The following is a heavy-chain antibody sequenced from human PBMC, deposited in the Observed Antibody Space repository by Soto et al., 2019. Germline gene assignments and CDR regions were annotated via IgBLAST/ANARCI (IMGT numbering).Heavy chain of an antibody. Sequence: GGSLRLSCAASGFTVSSNYMSWVRQAPGKGLEWVSVIFGGGSTYYADSVKGRFTISRHNSNNTLYLEMNSLRTEDTAVYYCARGVPAAVRAFDIWGQGTLVTVSS. J-gene: IGHJ3*02. CDR3: ARGVPAAVRAFDI. V-gene: IGHV3-53*04. D-gene: IGHD2-2*01. CDR1: GFTVSSNY. CDR2: IFGGGST.